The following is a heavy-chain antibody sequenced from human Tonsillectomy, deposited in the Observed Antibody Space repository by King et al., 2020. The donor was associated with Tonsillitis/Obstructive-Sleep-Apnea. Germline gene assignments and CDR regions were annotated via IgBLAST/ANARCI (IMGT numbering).Heavy chain of an antibody. V-gene: IGHV3-30-3*01. CDR3: ARESWIQLRSSAPDAFDI. CDR1: GFTFSNYA. J-gene: IGHJ3*02. Sequence: QLVQSGGGVVQPGRSLTLSCAASGFTFSNYAMHWVRQAPGKGLEWVAVISYDGSNKYYADSVKGRFTISRDNSKNTLYLQMNSLRAEDTAVYYCARESWIQLRSSAPDAFDIWGQGTMVTVSS. D-gene: IGHD5-18*01. CDR2: ISYDGSNK.